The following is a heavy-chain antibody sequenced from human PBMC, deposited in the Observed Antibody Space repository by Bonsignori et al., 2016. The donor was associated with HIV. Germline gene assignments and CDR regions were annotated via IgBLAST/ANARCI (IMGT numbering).Heavy chain of an antibody. J-gene: IGHJ3*02. V-gene: IGHV3-30*02. CDR3: AKLRSQLGEWDGFDI. CDR1: GFTFNAYA. Sequence: GGSLRLSCAASGFTFNAYAMHWVRQAPGKGLEWVAIIRHDGTNKYSADSVKGRFTTSRDNSKNTVYLEMNSLRPEDTAVYFCAKLRSQLGEWDGFDIWGQGTMVTVSS. CDR2: IRHDGTNK. D-gene: IGHD3-16*01.